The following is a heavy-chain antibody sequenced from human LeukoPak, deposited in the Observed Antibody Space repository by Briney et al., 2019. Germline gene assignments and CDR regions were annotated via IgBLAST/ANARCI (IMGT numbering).Heavy chain of an antibody. CDR3: ARDRGGFDS. V-gene: IGHV6-1*01. J-gene: IGHJ5*01. D-gene: IGHD3-10*01. CDR1: GDSVSSHTAA. CDR2: TYYRSTWST. Sequence: SQTLSLTCNISGDSVSSHTAAWNWIRQSPSRGLEWLGRTYYRSTWSTDYAVSVQSRITINPDTSRNHFSLRLSSVTPEDTAVYYCARDRGGFDSWGQGTLVTVSS.